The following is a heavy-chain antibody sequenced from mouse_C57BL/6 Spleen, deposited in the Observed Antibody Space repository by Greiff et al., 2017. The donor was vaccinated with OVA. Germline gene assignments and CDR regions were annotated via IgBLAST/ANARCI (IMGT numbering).Heavy chain of an antibody. Sequence: EVQLQQSGPELVKPGASVKISCKASGYTFTDYYMNWVKQSHGKSLEWIGDINPNNGGTSYNQKFKGKATLTVDKSSSTAYMEHRSLTSADSAVYYCARRDDYDGWFAYWGQGTLVTVSA. CDR1: GYTFTDYY. D-gene: IGHD2-4*01. CDR2: INPNNGGT. CDR3: ARRDDYDGWFAY. J-gene: IGHJ3*01. V-gene: IGHV1-26*01.